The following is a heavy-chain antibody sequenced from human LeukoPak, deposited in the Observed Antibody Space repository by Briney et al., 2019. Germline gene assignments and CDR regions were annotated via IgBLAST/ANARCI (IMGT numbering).Heavy chain of an antibody. J-gene: IGHJ4*02. Sequence: ASVKVSCKASGGTFSSYAISWVRQAPGQGLEWMGRIIPILGIANYAQKFQGRVTITADKSTSTAYMELSSLGSEDTAVYYCARGGVYDSSGYMDYWGQGTLVTVSS. CDR3: ARGGVYDSSGYMDY. V-gene: IGHV1-69*04. CDR2: IIPILGIA. CDR1: GGTFSSYA. D-gene: IGHD3-22*01.